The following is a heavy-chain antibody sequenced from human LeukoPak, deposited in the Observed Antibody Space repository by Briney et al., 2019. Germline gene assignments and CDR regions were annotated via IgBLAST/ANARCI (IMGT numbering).Heavy chain of an antibody. Sequence: GGSLRLSCAASGFTVSSNYMSWVRQAPGKGLEWVSVIYSGGSTYYADSVKGRFTISRDNSKNTLYLQMNSLRAEDTAVYYCARAHSGYDLDFDYWGQGTLVTVSS. CDR1: GFTVSSNY. CDR2: IYSGGST. CDR3: ARAHSGYDLDFDY. D-gene: IGHD5-12*01. J-gene: IGHJ4*02. V-gene: IGHV3-53*01.